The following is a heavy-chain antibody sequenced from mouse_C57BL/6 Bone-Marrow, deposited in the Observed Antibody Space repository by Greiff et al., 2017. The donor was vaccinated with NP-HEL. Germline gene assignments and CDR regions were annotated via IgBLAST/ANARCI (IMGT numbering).Heavy chain of an antibody. CDR3: TRGRRGFAY. CDR2: IRLKSDNYAT. CDR1: GFTFSNYW. D-gene: IGHD1-1*01. V-gene: IGHV6-3*01. J-gene: IGHJ3*01. Sequence: EVKLEESGGGLVQPGGSMKLSCVASGFTFSNYWMNWVRQSPEKGLEWVAQIRLKSDNYATHYAESVKGRFTISRDDSKSSVYLQMNNLRAEDTGIYYCTRGRRGFAYWGQGTLVTVSA.